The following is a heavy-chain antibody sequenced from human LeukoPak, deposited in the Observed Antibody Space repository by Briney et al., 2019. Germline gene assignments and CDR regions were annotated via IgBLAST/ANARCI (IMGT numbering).Heavy chain of an antibody. CDR3: AKDFLPYSSGSYAFDY. CDR2: IKSKTDGGTT. V-gene: IGHV3-15*01. D-gene: IGHD6-19*01. CDR1: GFTFSNAW. Sequence: GGSLRLSCAASGFTFSNAWMSWVRQAPGKGLEWVGRIKSKTDGGTTDYAAPVKGRFTVSRDDSRNTLYLQMNSLKGEDTAVYYCAKDFLPYSSGSYAFDYWGQGTLVTVSS. J-gene: IGHJ4*02.